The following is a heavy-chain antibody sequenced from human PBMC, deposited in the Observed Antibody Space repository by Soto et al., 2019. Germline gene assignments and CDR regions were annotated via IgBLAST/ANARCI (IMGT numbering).Heavy chain of an antibody. V-gene: IGHV1-69*04. CDR1: GGTFSSYT. CDR3: ARDRQLVHLDY. J-gene: IGHJ4*02. Sequence: SVKVSCKASGGTFSSYTISWVRQAPGQGLEWMGRIIPILGIANYAQKFQGRVTITADKSTSTAYMELSSLRSEDTAVYYWARDRQLVHLDYCGQGTLVTAPQ. CDR2: IIPILGIA. D-gene: IGHD6-13*01.